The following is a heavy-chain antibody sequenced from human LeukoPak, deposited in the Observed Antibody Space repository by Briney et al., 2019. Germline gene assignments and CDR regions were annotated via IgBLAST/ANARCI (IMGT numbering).Heavy chain of an antibody. J-gene: IGHJ4*02. Sequence: GGPLRLSCAASGFTFSSYWMTWVRQAPGKGLEWVANIKPDGSDKYYVDSVKGRFTISRDNAKNSLYLQMNSLRAEDTAVYYCARDYGDGNWGQGTLVTVSS. CDR3: ARDYGDGN. CDR1: GFTFSSYW. CDR2: IKPDGSDK. D-gene: IGHD4-17*01. V-gene: IGHV3-7*04.